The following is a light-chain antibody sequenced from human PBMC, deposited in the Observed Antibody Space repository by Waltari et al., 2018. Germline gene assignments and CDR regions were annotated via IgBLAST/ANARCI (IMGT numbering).Light chain of an antibody. Sequence: SDELTQPPSLSVSPGQTASIPCSGDKLETTYVCWYQQRQGYSPLLVIYQDSSRPSGIPERFSGSNSGNTATLTGSGTQAMDEADYYCQSCDSASALVFGGGTKLIVL. CDR3: QSCDSASALV. V-gene: IGLV3-1*01. J-gene: IGLJ2*01. CDR2: QDS. CDR1: KLETTY.